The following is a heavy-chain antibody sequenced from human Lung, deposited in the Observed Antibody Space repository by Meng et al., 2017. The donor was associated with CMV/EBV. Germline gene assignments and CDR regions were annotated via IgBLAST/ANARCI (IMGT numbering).Heavy chain of an antibody. CDR1: GYSFTAYY. CDR2: ISPNSGDT. J-gene: IGHJ4*02. Sequence: ASVXVSCKASGYSFTAYYIHWVRQAPGQGLEWMGWISPNSGDTNYAQRFQGRVTLTRDTSISTVYMELRRLTSDDTAVYFCARDFVVLPAATYFDYWGQGTLVTVSS. D-gene: IGHD2-2*01. CDR3: ARDFVVLPAATYFDY. V-gene: IGHV1-2*02.